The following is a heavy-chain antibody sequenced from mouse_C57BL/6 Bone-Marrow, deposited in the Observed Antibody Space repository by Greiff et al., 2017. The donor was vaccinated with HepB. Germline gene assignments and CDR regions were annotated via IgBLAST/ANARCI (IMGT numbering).Heavy chain of an antibody. J-gene: IGHJ3*01. V-gene: IGHV1-64*01. CDR2: IHPNSGST. CDR1: GYTFTSYW. Sequence: VQLQQPGAELVKPGASVKLSCKASGYTFTSYWMHWVKQRPGQGLEWIGMIHPNSGSTNYNEKFKSKATLTVDKSSSTAYMQLSRLTSEDSAVYYCSNYYGSSYWFAYWGQGTLVTVSA. CDR3: SNYYGSSYWFAY. D-gene: IGHD1-1*01.